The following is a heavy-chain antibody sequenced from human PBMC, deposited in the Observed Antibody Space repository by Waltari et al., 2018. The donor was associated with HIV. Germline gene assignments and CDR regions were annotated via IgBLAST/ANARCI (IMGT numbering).Heavy chain of an antibody. D-gene: IGHD5-12*01. J-gene: IGHJ4*02. CDR3: ASLGGYNPLGY. CDR2: ISISSSTI. Sequence: EVQLVESGGGLVQPGGSLRLSCAASGFTFSSYSMNWVRQAPGKGLEWVSYISISSSTIYYADSVKGRFTISRDNAKNSLYLQMNSLRAEDTAVYYCASLGGYNPLGYWGQGTLVTVSS. V-gene: IGHV3-48*04. CDR1: GFTFSSYS.